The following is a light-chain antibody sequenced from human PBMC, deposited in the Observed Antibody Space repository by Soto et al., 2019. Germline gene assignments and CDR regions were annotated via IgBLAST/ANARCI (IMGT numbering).Light chain of an antibody. V-gene: IGKV4-1*01. Sequence: DIVMTQSPDSLPVSLGERATINCKSSQSVLYSSNTKNYLAWYQQKPGQPPKLLIYWASTRESGVPDRFSGSGSGTDFTLTISSLQAEDVAVYYCQQYYSIPRTFGQGTRLEIK. CDR1: QSVLYSSNTKNY. CDR3: QQYYSIPRT. J-gene: IGKJ5*01. CDR2: WAS.